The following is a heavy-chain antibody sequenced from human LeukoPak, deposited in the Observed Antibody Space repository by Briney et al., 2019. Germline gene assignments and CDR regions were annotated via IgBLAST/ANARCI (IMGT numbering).Heavy chain of an antibody. J-gene: IGHJ6*03. Sequence: SETLSLTCTVSGGSISSYYWSWIRQPAGKGLEWIGRIYTSGSTNYNPSLKSRVTISVDTSKNQFSLKLSSVTAADTAVYYCAREWSEFGDPGYMDVWGKGTTVTISS. CDR1: GGSISSYY. CDR3: AREWSEFGDPGYMDV. D-gene: IGHD3-10*01. CDR2: IYTSGST. V-gene: IGHV4-4*07.